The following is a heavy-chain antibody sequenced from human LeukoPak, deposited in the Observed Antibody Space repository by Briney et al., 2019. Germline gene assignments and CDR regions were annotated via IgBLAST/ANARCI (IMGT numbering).Heavy chain of an antibody. Sequence: PGRSLRLSCAASGFTFSSYALHWVRQAPGKGLEWVAVMSYDGISQYYADSVKGRFTISRDNSKNTLYLQMNSLRPEDTAVYYCASLAGSSGWFLAPNDYWGQGTLATVSS. V-gene: IGHV3-30-3*01. CDR1: GFTFSSYA. J-gene: IGHJ4*02. CDR2: MSYDGISQ. CDR3: ASLAGSSGWFLAPNDY. D-gene: IGHD6-19*01.